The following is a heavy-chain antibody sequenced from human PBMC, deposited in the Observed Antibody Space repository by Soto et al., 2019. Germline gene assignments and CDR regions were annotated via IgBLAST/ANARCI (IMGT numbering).Heavy chain of an antibody. CDR1: GYTFTSYD. CDR3: AIETTMGPLAGFDP. V-gene: IGHV1-8*01. D-gene: IGHD5-18*01. J-gene: IGHJ5*02. Sequence: QVQLVQSGAEVKKPGASVKVSCKSSGYTFTSYDINWVRQATGQGLEWMGWMNPNSGNTAYAQKFQGRVTMTRNTSISTAYMELTSLRSEDTAVYYFAIETTMGPLAGFDPWGQGTLLTVSS. CDR2: MNPNSGNT.